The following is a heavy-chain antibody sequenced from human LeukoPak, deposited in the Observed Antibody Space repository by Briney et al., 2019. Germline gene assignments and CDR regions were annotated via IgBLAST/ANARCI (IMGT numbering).Heavy chain of an antibody. D-gene: IGHD2-2*01. CDR2: INAVNDNT. CDR3: ARDGVRGSDSTFFDF. Sequence: ASVKVSCRASGYSFISYTIHWVRQAPGQGLEWMGRINAVNDNTEFSQKFQGRVSITRDTSASTVYMDLSNLRSEDTAVYYCARDGVRGSDSTFFDFWGQGILVTVSS. J-gene: IGHJ4*02. CDR1: GYSFISYT. V-gene: IGHV1-3*01.